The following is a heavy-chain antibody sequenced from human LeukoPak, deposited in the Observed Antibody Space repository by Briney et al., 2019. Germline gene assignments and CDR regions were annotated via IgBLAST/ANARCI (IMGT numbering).Heavy chain of an antibody. D-gene: IGHD1-1*01. Sequence: SVKVSCKASRGTFSSYAISWVRQAPGQGLEWMGGIIPIFATTNYAQKFQGRVTITADESTSTAYMELSSLRSEDTAVYYCARQLERRYYYYMDVWGKGTTVTVSS. CDR2: IIPIFATT. V-gene: IGHV1-69*13. J-gene: IGHJ6*03. CDR1: RGTFSSYA. CDR3: ARQLERRYYYYMDV.